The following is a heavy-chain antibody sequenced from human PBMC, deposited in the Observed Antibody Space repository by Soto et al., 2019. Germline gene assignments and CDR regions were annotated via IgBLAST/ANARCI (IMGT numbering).Heavy chain of an antibody. D-gene: IGHD1-26*01. Sequence: LRLSCAASGFTFRSYGMHWVRQAPAKGLGWVAVISYDGSNKYYADSVKGRFTISRDNSKNTLYLQMNSLRAEDTAVYYCAKGGVGSTSNAFDIWGQGTMVTVSS. CDR1: GFTFRSYG. V-gene: IGHV3-30*18. CDR2: ISYDGSNK. J-gene: IGHJ3*02. CDR3: AKGGVGSTSNAFDI.